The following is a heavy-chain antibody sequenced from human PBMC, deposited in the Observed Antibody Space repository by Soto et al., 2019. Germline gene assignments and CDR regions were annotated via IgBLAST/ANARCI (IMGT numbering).Heavy chain of an antibody. CDR3: ARVDWNKVIDWFDP. CDR1: GFTFSSYS. J-gene: IGHJ5*02. CDR2: ISSSSSYI. V-gene: IGHV3-21*01. D-gene: IGHD3-16*02. Sequence: GGSLRLSCAASGFTFSSYSMNWVRQAPGKGLEWVSSISSSSSYIYYADSVKGRFTISRDNAKNSLYLQMNSLRAEDTAVYYCARVDWNKVIDWFDPWGQGTLVTVSS.